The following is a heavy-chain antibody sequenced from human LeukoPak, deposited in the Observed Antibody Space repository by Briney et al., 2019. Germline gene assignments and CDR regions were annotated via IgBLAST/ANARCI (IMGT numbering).Heavy chain of an antibody. Sequence: GGSLRLSCAASGFNFSSYWMSWVRQAPGKGLEWVANIKQDGSEKYYVDSVKGRFTISRDNAKNSLYLQMNSLRAEDTAVYYCARDRRGPFDYWGQGTLVTASS. CDR3: ARDRRGPFDY. D-gene: IGHD3-10*01. V-gene: IGHV3-7*03. J-gene: IGHJ4*02. CDR2: IKQDGSEK. CDR1: GFNFSSYW.